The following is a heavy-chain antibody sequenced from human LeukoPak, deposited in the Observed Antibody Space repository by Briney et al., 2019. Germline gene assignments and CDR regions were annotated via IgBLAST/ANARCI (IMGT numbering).Heavy chain of an antibody. CDR3: ARDLDGGSYDY. CDR2: ISAYNGNT. D-gene: IGHD1-26*01. CDR1: GYTFTSYG. V-gene: IGHV1-18*03. Sequence: ASVKVSCKASGYTFTSYGISWVRQAPGQGLEWMGWISAYNGNTNYAQKLQGRVTMTTDTSTSTAYMELRSLRSDDMAVYYRARDLDGGSYDYWGQGTLVTVSS. J-gene: IGHJ4*02.